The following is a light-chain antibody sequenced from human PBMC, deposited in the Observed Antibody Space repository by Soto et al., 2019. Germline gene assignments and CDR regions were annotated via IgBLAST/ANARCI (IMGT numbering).Light chain of an antibody. CDR3: SSYAVTNIFV. V-gene: IGLV2-11*01. Sequence: QSALTQPRSVSGSPGQSVTISCTGTSSDVDDYNYVSWFQQHPGKAPKVIIYEVSKRPSGVPDRFSGSKSGSTASLTVSGLQAEDEADYYCSSYAVTNIFVFGTGTKVTVL. J-gene: IGLJ1*01. CDR2: EVS. CDR1: SSDVDDYNY.